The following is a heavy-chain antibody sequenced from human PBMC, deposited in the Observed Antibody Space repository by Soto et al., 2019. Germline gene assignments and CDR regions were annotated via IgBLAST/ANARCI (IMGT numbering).Heavy chain of an antibody. CDR3: ARDRGSGSYYRGGMDV. J-gene: IGHJ6*02. CDR1: GGSISSYY. Sequence: QVQLQESGPGLVKPSETLSLTCTVSGGSISSYYWSWIRQPPGKGLEWIGYIYYSGSTNYNPSLKIRVTISVDTSKNQFSLKLSSVTAADTAVDYCARDRGSGSYYRGGMDVWGQGTTVTVSS. CDR2: IYYSGST. V-gene: IGHV4-59*01. D-gene: IGHD3-10*01.